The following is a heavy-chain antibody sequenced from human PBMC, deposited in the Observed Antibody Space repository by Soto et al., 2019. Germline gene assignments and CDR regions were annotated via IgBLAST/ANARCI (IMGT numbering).Heavy chain of an antibody. CDR2: INPNSGGT. V-gene: IGHV1-2*02. D-gene: IGHD1-1*01. J-gene: IGHJ4*02. CDR1: GYTFSYYY. Sequence: SVKVSCNASGYTFSYYYIHWVRQAPGQGLEWMGWINPNSGGTKYAPKFQGGVTMTRDTSITTAYMELSRLRSGDTAVYYCAREPATAKPEGVDFWGQGTLVTVSS. CDR3: AREPATAKPEGVDF.